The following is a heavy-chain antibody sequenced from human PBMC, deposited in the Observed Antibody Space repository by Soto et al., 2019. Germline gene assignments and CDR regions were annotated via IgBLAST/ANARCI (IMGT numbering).Heavy chain of an antibody. V-gene: IGHV1-69*13. D-gene: IGHD6-19*01. J-gene: IGHJ6*02. CDR2: IIPIFGTA. Sequence: SVKVSCKASGGTFSSYAISWVRQAPGQGLEWMGGIIPIFGTANYAQKFQGRVTITADESTGTAYMELSSLRSEDTAVYYCARDSSDPYYYYYGMDVWGQGTTVTVSS. CDR3: ARDSSDPYYYYYGMDV. CDR1: GGTFSSYA.